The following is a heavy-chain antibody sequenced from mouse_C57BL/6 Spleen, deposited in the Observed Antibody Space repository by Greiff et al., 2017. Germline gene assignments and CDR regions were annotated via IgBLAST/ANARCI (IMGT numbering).Heavy chain of an antibody. D-gene: IGHD2-12*01. Sequence: QVQLQQPGAELVKPGASVKLSCKASGYTFTSYWMHWVKQRPGQGLEWIGMIHPNSGSTNYNEKFKSKATLTVDKSSSTAYIQLSSLTSEDSAVYYCARDYSYNFDYWGQGTPRTVSS. CDR2: IHPNSGST. J-gene: IGHJ2*01. CDR1: GYTFTSYW. CDR3: ARDYSYNFDY. V-gene: IGHV1-64*01.